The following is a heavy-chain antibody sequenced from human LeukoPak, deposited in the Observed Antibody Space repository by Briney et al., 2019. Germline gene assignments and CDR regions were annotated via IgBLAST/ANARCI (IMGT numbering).Heavy chain of an antibody. J-gene: IGHJ4*02. CDR3: ARDGDDTTNW. V-gene: IGHV3-53*01. D-gene: IGHD2-8*01. CDR2: IYSGGKT. Sequence: GGSLRLSCAASAFTVGSNYMTWVRQAPGKGLEWVSVIYSGGKTFYADSVEGRFTISRDDSKNTLYLQMNSLRAEDTAIYYCARDGDDTTNWWGQGTLVTVSS. CDR1: AFTVGSNY.